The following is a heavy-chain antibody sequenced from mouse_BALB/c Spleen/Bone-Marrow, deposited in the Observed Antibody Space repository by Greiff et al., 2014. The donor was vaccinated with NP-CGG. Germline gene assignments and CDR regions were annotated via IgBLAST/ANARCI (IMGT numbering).Heavy chain of an antibody. V-gene: IGHV3-1*02. Sequence: EVQRVESGPDLVRPSQSLSLTCTVPGYSITSGCSWHWIRQFPGNKLEWMAYIHYSGSTSYNPSLKSRISITRDTSKNQFFLQLNSVTTEDTATYYCARNPSYGYEFAYWGQGTLVTVSA. CDR2: IHYSGST. D-gene: IGHD2-2*01. CDR1: GYSITSGCS. J-gene: IGHJ3*01. CDR3: ARNPSYGYEFAY.